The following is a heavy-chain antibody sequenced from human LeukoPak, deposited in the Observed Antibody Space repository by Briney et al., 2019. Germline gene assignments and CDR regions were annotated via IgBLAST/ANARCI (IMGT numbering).Heavy chain of an antibody. D-gene: IGHD1-26*01. Sequence: GGSLRLSCAASGFTFSSSAMSWVRQAPGTGLEWVSVISGSGGSTYYADSVKGRFTISRDNSKNTLFLQMNSLRAEDTAVYYCAKVRGTYNFDSWGQGTLVTVSS. J-gene: IGHJ4*02. CDR1: GFTFSSSA. CDR3: AKVRGTYNFDS. V-gene: IGHV3-23*01. CDR2: ISGSGGST.